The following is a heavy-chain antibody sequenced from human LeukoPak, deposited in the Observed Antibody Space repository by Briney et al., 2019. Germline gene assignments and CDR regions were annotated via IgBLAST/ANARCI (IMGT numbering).Heavy chain of an antibody. D-gene: IGHD4-17*01. Sequence: SETLSLTCTVSGGSISSYYWSWIRQPPGKGLEWIGYIYYSGSTNYNPSLKSRVTISVDTSKNQFSLKLSSVTAADTAVYYCARGWATTVKTFDYWGQGTLVTVSS. CDR1: GGSISSYY. CDR3: ARGWATTVKTFDY. CDR2: IYYSGST. J-gene: IGHJ4*02. V-gene: IGHV4-59*01.